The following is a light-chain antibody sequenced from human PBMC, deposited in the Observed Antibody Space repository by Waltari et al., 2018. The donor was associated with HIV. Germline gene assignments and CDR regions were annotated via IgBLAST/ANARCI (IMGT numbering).Light chain of an antibody. J-gene: IGLJ3*02. CDR1: ALPTPY. V-gene: IGLV3-25*03. CDR3: QSADSTGTYWV. Sequence: SYELTQPPSASVSPGQTARISCSGDALPTPYVFWYQQRPGQAPVMVLYRDKERPSGIPDRFSGSSAGTTVTLTISGVQAEDEADYYCQSADSTGTYWVFGGGTKLTVL. CDR2: RDK.